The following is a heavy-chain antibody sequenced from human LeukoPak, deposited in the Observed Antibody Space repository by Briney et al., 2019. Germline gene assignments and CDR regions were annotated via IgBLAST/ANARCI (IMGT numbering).Heavy chain of an antibody. CDR2: INPSGGST. CDR3: ARAKLPYCSGGSCYSVAFDY. CDR1: GYTFTSYY. Sequence: ASVTVSCKASGYTFTSYYMHWVRQAPGQGLEWMGIINPSGGSTSYAQKFQGRVTMTRDTSTSTVYMELSSLRSEDTAVYYCARAKLPYCSGGSCYSVAFDYWGQGTLVTVSS. J-gene: IGHJ4*02. V-gene: IGHV1-46*01. D-gene: IGHD2-15*01.